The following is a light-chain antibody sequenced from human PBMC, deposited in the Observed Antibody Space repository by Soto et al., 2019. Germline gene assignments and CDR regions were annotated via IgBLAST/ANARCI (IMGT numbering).Light chain of an antibody. Sequence: QSVLTQPRSVSGSPGQSVTISCTGTSSDVGGYNYVSWYQQHPGKAPKLMIYDVGKRPSGVPDRFSGSKSDNTASLTITGLQAEDEADYYCQSYENRLSGAYLVLGGGTKLTVL. CDR1: SSDVGGYNY. CDR2: DVG. V-gene: IGLV2-11*01. J-gene: IGLJ2*01. CDR3: QSYENRLSGAYLV.